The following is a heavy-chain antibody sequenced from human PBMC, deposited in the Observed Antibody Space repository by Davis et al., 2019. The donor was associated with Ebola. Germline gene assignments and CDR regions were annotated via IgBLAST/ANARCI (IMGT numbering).Heavy chain of an antibody. D-gene: IGHD5-12*01. CDR3: ARVRGIVATRFDY. CDR2: IYYSGST. J-gene: IGHJ4*02. V-gene: IGHV4-34*01. Sequence: SEALSLTCAVYGGSFSGYYWSWIRQHPGKGLEWIGYIYYSGSTYYNPSLKSRVTISVDTSKNQFSLKLSSVTAADTAVYYCARVRGIVATRFDYWGQGTLVTVSS. CDR1: GGSFSGYY.